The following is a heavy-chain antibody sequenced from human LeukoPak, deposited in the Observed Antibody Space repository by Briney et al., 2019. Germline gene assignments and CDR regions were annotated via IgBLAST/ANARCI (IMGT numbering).Heavy chain of an antibody. D-gene: IGHD3-22*01. CDR2: ISSSSSTI. J-gene: IGHJ6*02. Sequence: PGGSLRLSCAASGFTFSSYSMNWVRQAPGKGLEWVSYISSSSSTIYYADSVKGRFTISRDNSKNTLYLQMNSLRAEDTAVYYCAKVGDSSGYYYAYYYGMDVWGQGTTVTVSS. V-gene: IGHV3-48*01. CDR3: AKVGDSSGYYYAYYYGMDV. CDR1: GFTFSSYS.